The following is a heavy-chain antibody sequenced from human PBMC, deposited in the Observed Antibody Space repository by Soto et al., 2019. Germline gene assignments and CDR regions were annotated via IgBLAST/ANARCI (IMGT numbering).Heavy chain of an antibody. CDR1: GGSFSGFY. V-gene: IGHV4-34*01. J-gene: IGHJ4*02. CDR2: INHSGST. Sequence: QVQLQQWGAGLLKPSETLSLTCAVYGGSFSGFYWSWIRQPPGKGLEWIGEINHSGSTNYNPSLKSRVTISLDTSKNQFFLNLSSVTAADTAVYYCARRVTGDRPSDYWGQGTLVTVSS. D-gene: IGHD7-27*01. CDR3: ARRVTGDRPSDY.